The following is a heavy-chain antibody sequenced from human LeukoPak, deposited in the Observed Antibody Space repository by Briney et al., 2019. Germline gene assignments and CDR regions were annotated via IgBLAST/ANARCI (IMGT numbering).Heavy chain of an antibody. CDR1: GGSISSYY. CDR3: ARVMMVRTYYYYGMDV. V-gene: IGHV4-59*01. D-gene: IGHD3-10*01. J-gene: IGHJ6*02. Sequence: NPSETLSLTCTVSGGSISSYYWSWIRQPPGKGLEWIGYIYYSGSTNYNPSLKSRVTISVDTSKNQFSLKLSSVTAADTAVYYCARVMMVRTYYYYGMDVWGQGTTVTVSS. CDR2: IYYSGST.